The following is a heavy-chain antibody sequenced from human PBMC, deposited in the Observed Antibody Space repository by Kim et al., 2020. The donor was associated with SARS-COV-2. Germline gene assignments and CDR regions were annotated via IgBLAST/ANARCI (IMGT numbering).Heavy chain of an antibody. CDR2: INTNTGNP. CDR1: GYTFTSYA. D-gene: IGHD5-18*01. CDR3: FSGNSYGYDLYPNYWYFDL. J-gene: IGHJ2*01. Sequence: ASVKVSCKASGYTFTSYAMNWVRQAPGQGLEWMGWINTNTGNPTYAQGFTGRFVFSLDTSVSTAYLQISSLKAEDTAVYYCFSGNSYGYDLYPNYWYFDLWGRGTLVTVSS. V-gene: IGHV7-4-1*02.